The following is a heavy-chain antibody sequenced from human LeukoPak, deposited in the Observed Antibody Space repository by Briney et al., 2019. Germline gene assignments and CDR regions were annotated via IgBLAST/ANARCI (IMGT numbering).Heavy chain of an antibody. D-gene: IGHD3-10*01. CDR1: GFTFSDYW. Sequence: GGSLRLSCAASGFTFSDYWMSWVRQAPGKGLEWVSAISGSGGSTYYADSVKGRFTISRDNSKNTLYPQMNSLRAEDTAVYYCAKETGFGELIIFDYWGQGTLVTVSS. J-gene: IGHJ4*02. CDR2: ISGSGGST. V-gene: IGHV3-23*01. CDR3: AKETGFGELIIFDY.